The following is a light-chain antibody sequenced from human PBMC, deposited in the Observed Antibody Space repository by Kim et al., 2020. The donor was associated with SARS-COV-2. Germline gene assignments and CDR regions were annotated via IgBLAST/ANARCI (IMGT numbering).Light chain of an antibody. CDR3: QVWDSSSDHPNYV. CDR1: NIGSKS. CDR2: YDS. J-gene: IGLJ1*01. Sequence: SYELTQSPSVSVAPGKTARITCGGNNIGSKSVHWYQQKPGQAPVLVIYYDSDRPSGIPERFSGSNSGNTATLTISRVEAGDEADYYCQVWDSSSDHPNYVFGTGTKVTVL. V-gene: IGLV3-21*04.